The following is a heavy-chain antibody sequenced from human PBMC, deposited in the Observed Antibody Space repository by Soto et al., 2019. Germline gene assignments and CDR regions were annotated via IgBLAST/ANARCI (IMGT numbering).Heavy chain of an antibody. D-gene: IGHD4-4*01. CDR3: TTDDYSNPYYYYGMDV. CDR1: GFTFSNAW. CDR2: IKSKTDGGTT. Sequence: PGGSLRLSCAASGFTFSNAWMNWVRQAPGKGLEWVGRIKSKTDGGTTDYAAPVKGRFTISRDDSKNTLYLQMNSLKTEDTAVYYCTTDDYSNPYYYYGMDVWGQGTTVTVSS. V-gene: IGHV3-15*07. J-gene: IGHJ6*02.